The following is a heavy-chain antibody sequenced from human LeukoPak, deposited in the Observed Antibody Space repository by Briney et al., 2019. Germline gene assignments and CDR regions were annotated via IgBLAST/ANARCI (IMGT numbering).Heavy chain of an antibody. CDR2: INHSGST. Sequence: SKTLSLTCAVYGGSFSGYYWSWIRQPPGKGLEWIGEINHSGSTNYNPSLKSRVTISVDTSKNQFSLKLSSVTAADTAVYYCARSRRGWFDPWGQGTLVTVSS. J-gene: IGHJ5*02. V-gene: IGHV4-34*01. CDR1: GGSFSGYY. CDR3: ARSRRGWFDP.